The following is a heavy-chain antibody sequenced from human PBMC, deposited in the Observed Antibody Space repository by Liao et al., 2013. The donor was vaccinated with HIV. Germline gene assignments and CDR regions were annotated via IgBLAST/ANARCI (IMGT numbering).Heavy chain of an antibody. Sequence: QVQLQESGPGLVKPSETLSLTCTVSGNSISNYYWSWIRQPAGKGLEWIGRISTSGSSNYNSSLESRVTMSIDTSKSQVSLKLRSVTAADTAVYFCARVRLAVPGVDAFDIWGQGKWSPSLQ. V-gene: IGHV4-4*07. J-gene: IGHJ3*02. CDR3: ARVRLAVPGVDAFDI. D-gene: IGHD6-19*01. CDR1: GNSISNYY. CDR2: ISTSGSS.